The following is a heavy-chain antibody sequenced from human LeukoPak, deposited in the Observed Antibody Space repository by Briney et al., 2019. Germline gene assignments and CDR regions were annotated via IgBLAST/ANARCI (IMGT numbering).Heavy chain of an antibody. CDR2: IIPIFGTA. CDR3: AREARIAAAGPPVWFDP. Sequence: GASVKVSCKASGGPFSSYAISWVRQAPGQGLESMGGIIPIFGTANYAQKFQGRVTITADESTSTAYMELSSLRSEDTAVYYCAREARIAAAGPPVWFDPWGQGTLVTVSS. CDR1: GGPFSSYA. D-gene: IGHD6-13*01. J-gene: IGHJ5*02. V-gene: IGHV1-69*13.